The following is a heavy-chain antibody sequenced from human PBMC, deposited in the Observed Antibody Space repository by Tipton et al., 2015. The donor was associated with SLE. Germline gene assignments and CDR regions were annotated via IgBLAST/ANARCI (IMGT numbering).Heavy chain of an antibody. CDR2: IFSAGTTT. D-gene: IGHD6-25*01. CDR1: GFTFSNYA. CDR3: AKVAWSGGRVFDI. V-gene: IGHV3-23*03. Sequence: SLRLSCAASGFTFSNYAMTWVRQAPGKGLEWVSVIFSAGTTTHHADSVKGRFIISRDDSKDTLYLQVNSLRADDTAVYYCAKVAWSGGRVFDIWGQGTMVTVSS. J-gene: IGHJ3*02.